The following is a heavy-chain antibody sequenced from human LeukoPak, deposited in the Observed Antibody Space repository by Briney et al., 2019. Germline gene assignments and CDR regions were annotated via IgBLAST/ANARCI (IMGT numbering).Heavy chain of an antibody. CDR3: ARGTLTMVRGRTWAFDI. Sequence: ASVKVSCKASGYTFTSYGISWVRQAPGQGLEWMGWISAYNGDTNYAQKLQGRVTMTTDTSTSIAYMELRSLRSDDTAVYYCARGTLTMVRGRTWAFDIWGQGTMVTVSS. V-gene: IGHV1-18*01. J-gene: IGHJ3*02. CDR1: GYTFTSYG. CDR2: ISAYNGDT. D-gene: IGHD3-10*01.